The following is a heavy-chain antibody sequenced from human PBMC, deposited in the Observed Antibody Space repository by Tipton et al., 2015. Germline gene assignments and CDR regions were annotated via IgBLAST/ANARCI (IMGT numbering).Heavy chain of an antibody. CDR3: ARDLEHGMDV. CDR2: IDYSGTK. CDR1: GFTFDDYG. V-gene: IGHV4-59*01. D-gene: IGHD5-24*01. J-gene: IGHJ6*02. Sequence: LRLSCAASGFTFDDYGMSWIRQPPGKGLEWIGNIDYSGTKNYNPSLKSRVTISLDTSKNQFSLKLSSVTAADTAVYYCARDLEHGMDVWGQGTTVTVSS.